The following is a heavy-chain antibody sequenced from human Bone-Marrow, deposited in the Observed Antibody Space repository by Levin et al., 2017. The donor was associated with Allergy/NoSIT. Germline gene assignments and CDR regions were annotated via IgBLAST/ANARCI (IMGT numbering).Heavy chain of an antibody. Sequence: PGGSLRLSCKGSGYSFTSYWIGWVRQMPGKGLEWMGIIYPGDSDTRYSPSFQGQVTISADKSISTAYLQWSSLKASDTAMYYCAASGPYYYDSSGYDAFDIWGQGTMVTVSS. CDR2: IYPGDSDT. CDR1: GYSFTSYW. CDR3: AASGPYYYDSSGYDAFDI. J-gene: IGHJ3*02. V-gene: IGHV5-51*01. D-gene: IGHD3-22*01.